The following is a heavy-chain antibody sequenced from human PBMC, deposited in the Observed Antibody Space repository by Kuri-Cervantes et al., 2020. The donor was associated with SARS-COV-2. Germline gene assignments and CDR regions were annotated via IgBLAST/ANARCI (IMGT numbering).Heavy chain of an antibody. CDR1: GDSLSRGGHY. J-gene: IGHJ4*02. D-gene: IGHD6-13*01. CDR2: IYYSGRT. Sequence: SETLSLTFSVSGDSLSRGGHYWTWIRQHPGKGLEWIGYIYYSGRTYYNPSLQSRLTISLDTSQNQFSLKLSPVTAADTAVYYCARSFGTAAGQLDYWGQGTLVTVSS. V-gene: IGHV4-31*03. CDR3: ARSFGTAAGQLDY.